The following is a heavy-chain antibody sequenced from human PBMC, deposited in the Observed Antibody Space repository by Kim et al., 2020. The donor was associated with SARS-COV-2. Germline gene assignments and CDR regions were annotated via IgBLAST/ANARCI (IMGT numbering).Heavy chain of an antibody. CDR3: ARGGTYYDFWSGYYSSHFFDY. CDR1: GFTFSDYY. CDR2: ISSSGSTI. Sequence: GGSLRLSCAASGFTFSDYYMSWIRQAPGKGLEWVSYISSSGSTIYYADSVKGRFTISRDNAKNSLYLQMNSLRAEDTAVYYCARGGTYYDFWSGYYSSHFFDYWGQGTLVTVSS. D-gene: IGHD3-3*01. J-gene: IGHJ4*02. V-gene: IGHV3-11*01.